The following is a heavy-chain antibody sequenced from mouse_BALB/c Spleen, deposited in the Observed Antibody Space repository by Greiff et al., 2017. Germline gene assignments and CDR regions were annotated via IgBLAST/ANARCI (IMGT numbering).Heavy chain of an antibody. CDR1: GFTFTDYY. J-gene: IGHJ1*01. CDR3: ARDRYDGYFDV. D-gene: IGHD2-14*01. V-gene: IGHV7-3*02. Sequence: DVHLVESGGGLVQPGGSLRLSCATSGFTFTDYYMSWVRQPPGKALEWLGFIRNKANGYTTEYSASVKGRFTISRDNSQSILYLQMNTLRAEDSATYYCARDRYDGYFDVWGAGTTVTVSS. CDR2: IRNKANGYTT.